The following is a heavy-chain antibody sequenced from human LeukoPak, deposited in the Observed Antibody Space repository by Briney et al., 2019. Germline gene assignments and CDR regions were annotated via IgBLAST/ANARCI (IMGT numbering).Heavy chain of an antibody. J-gene: IGHJ3*02. CDR1: GFTFSSYA. Sequence: PGGSLRLSCAASGFTFSSYAMSWVRQAPGKGLEWVSAISGSGGNTYYADSVKGRFSISRDNSKNTLYLRMNSLRAEDTATYYCAKERDVSDIWGQGTMVTVSS. CDR3: AKERDVSDI. CDR2: ISGSGGNT. V-gene: IGHV3-23*01.